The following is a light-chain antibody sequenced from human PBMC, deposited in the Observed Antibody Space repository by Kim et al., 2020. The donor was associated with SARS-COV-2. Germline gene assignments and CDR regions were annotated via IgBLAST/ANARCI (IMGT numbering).Light chain of an antibody. CDR2: EKN. Sequence: ALGQTVRITCQGDSRRSYYAGWYQQKPGQAPVLVIYEKNNRPSGIPDRFSGSSSGNTASLTITGAQAEDEADYYCNSRESGVNHVVFGGGTKLTVL. V-gene: IGLV3-19*01. CDR1: SRRSYY. J-gene: IGLJ3*02. CDR3: NSRESGVNHVV.